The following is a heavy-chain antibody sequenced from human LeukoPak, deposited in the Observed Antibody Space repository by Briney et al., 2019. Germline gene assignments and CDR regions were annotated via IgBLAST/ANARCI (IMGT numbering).Heavy chain of an antibody. CDR2: ISWNSGSI. V-gene: IGHV3-9*01. J-gene: IGHJ4*02. CDR3: AKDPQYSSSWYGEFDY. CDR1: GFTFDDHA. D-gene: IGHD6-13*01. Sequence: GGSLRLSCAASGFTFDDHAMHWVRQAPGKGLEWVSGISWNSGSIGYADSVKGRFTISRDNAKNSLYLQMNSLRAEDTALYYCAKDPQYSSSWYGEFDYWGQGTLVTVSS.